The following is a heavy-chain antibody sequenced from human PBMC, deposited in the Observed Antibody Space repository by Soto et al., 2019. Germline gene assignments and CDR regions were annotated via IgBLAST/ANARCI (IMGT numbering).Heavy chain of an antibody. J-gene: IGHJ4*02. D-gene: IGHD3-3*01. V-gene: IGHV4-59*01. CDR1: GGSISSYY. CDR3: ARVYDFWSGYYFDY. Sequence: SETLSLTCTVSGGSISSYYWSWIRQPPGKGLEWIGYIYYSGSTNYNPSLKSRVTISVDTSKNQFSLKLSSVTAADTAVYYCARVYDFWSGYYFDYWGQGTLVTVSS. CDR2: IYYSGST.